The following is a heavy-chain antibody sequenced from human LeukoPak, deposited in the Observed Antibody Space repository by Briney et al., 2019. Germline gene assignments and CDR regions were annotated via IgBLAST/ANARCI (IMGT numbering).Heavy chain of an antibody. V-gene: IGHV3-23*01. J-gene: IGHJ3*02. CDR3: AKIHQNRVVVGAKGAFDI. CDR2: IGSSGGGT. CDR1: GLTFNNYA. Sequence: GGSLRLSCEASGLTFNNYAMHWDRQSSGKGLEWVSGIGSSGGGTYYADSVKGRFTISRDTSKDTVYLQMDSLRAEDTAIYYCAKIHQNRVVVGAKGAFDIWGQGTVVTVSS. D-gene: IGHD2-15*01.